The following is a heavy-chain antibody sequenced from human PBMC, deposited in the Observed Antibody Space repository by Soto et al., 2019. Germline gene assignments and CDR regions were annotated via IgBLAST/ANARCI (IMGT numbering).Heavy chain of an antibody. D-gene: IGHD2-2*01. V-gene: IGHV4-34*01. CDR1: GGSFRGYY. Sequence: SETLSLTCAGYGGSFRGYYWSWIRQPPGKGLEWIGEINHSGSTNYNPSLKSRVTISVDTSKNQFSLKLSSVTAADTAVYYCARDPVYCSSTNCYPFDYWGQGTLVTVS. J-gene: IGHJ4*02. CDR3: ARDPVYCSSTNCYPFDY. CDR2: INHSGST.